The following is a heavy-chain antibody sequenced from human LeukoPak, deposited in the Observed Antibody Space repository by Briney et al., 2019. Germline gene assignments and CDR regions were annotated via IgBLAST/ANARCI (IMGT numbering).Heavy chain of an antibody. J-gene: IGHJ4*02. V-gene: IGHV1-46*01. D-gene: IGHD2-2*01. CDR1: GYTFTSYY. CDR3: ARSCSSTSCSFDY. Sequence: ASVKVSCKASGYTFTSYYMHWVRQAPGQGREWMGIINPSGGSTSYAQKFQGRVTMTRDMSTRTVYMELSSLRSEDTAVYYCARSCSSTSCSFDYWGQGTLVTVSS. CDR2: INPSGGST.